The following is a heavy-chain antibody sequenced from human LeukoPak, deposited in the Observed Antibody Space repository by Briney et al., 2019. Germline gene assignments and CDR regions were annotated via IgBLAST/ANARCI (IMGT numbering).Heavy chain of an antibody. Sequence: GGSLRLSCAASGFTFSSYGMNWVRQAPGKGLEWVSFISGSGDTTYFADSVKGRFTISRDNSKNTLYLQMNSLRAEDTAVYYCAKPPYYYGSGSPDYWGQGTLVTVSS. CDR3: AKPPYYYGSGSPDY. D-gene: IGHD3-10*01. J-gene: IGHJ4*02. V-gene: IGHV3-23*01. CDR2: ISGSGDTT. CDR1: GFTFSSYG.